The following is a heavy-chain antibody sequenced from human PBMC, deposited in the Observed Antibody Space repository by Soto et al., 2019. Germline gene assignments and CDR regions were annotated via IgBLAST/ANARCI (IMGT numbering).Heavy chain of an antibody. CDR2: LYTGGSI. CDR3: ARGCRGGSCYSDWDY. J-gene: IGHJ4*02. V-gene: IGHV3-53*01. Sequence: WGSLRIACASSEFTVSFKYMSWVRQAPEKGLEWVSVLYTGGSIFYTDSVKGRFTISRDSSKNTLYLHMNSLRADDTAIYYCARGCRGGSCYSDWDYWGQGTLVTVSS. D-gene: IGHD2-15*01. CDR1: EFTVSFKY.